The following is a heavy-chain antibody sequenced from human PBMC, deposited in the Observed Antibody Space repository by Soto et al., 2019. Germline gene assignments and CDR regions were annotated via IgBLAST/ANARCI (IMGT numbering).Heavy chain of an antibody. CDR1: GFTFSGYT. V-gene: IGHV3-21*01. Sequence: QLVESGGGQVMPGGSLRLSCAASGFTFSGYTMNWVRLAPGTGLEWVSSITSSSTDIYYADSVKGRFTISRDNAENSLFLQMNSLRAEDTAVYYCVRDTGFYDDAGQKYYYGMDVSGQGTTVIVS. CDR2: ITSSSTDI. D-gene: IGHD3-22*01. CDR3: VRDTGFYDDAGQKYYYGMDV. J-gene: IGHJ6*02.